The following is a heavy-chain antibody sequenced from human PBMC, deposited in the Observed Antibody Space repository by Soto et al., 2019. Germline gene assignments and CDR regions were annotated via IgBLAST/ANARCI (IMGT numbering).Heavy chain of an antibody. CDR1: GYTFTSYG. J-gene: IGHJ3*02. V-gene: IGHV1-18*01. Sequence: ASVKVSCKASGYTFTSYGISWVRQAPGQGLEWMGWISAYNGNTNYAQKLQGRVTMTTDTSTSTAYMELRSLRSDDTAVYYCARDIKLDYGDSHDAFDIWGQGTMVTVSS. D-gene: IGHD4-17*01. CDR3: ARDIKLDYGDSHDAFDI. CDR2: ISAYNGNT.